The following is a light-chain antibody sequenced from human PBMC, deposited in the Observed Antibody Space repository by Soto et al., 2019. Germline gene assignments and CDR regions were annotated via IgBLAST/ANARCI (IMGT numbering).Light chain of an antibody. CDR1: QSIRSW. CDR2: KAS. CDR3: QQYDNYSRT. J-gene: IGKJ1*01. V-gene: IGKV1-5*03. Sequence: DIQMTQSPYILSASVGDRVTITCRASQSIRSWLAWYQQKPGKAPKLLIYKASGLQSGVSSRFSGSGSGTEFTLTISSLQPDDFATYYCQQYDNYSRTFGQGTKVDI.